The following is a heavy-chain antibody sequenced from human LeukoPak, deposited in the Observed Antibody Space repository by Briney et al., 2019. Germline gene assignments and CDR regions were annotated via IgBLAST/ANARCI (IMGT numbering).Heavy chain of an antibody. J-gene: IGHJ4*02. CDR1: DFSFITYA. Sequence: GGSLRLSCAASDFSFITYAMSWVRQAPGKGLEWVSTISGGGDATYYADSVKGRFTISRDNAKNTLYLQMNSLRAEDTAMYYCARGRHSSSWSPIDYWGQGTLVTVSS. V-gene: IGHV3-23*01. D-gene: IGHD6-13*01. CDR2: ISGGGDAT. CDR3: ARGRHSSSWSPIDY.